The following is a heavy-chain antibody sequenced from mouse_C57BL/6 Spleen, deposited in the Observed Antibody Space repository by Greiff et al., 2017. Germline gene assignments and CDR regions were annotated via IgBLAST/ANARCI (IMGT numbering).Heavy chain of an antibody. CDR2: IGPNSGGT. Sequence: QVQLQQPGAEFVKPGASVKLSCKASGYTFTSYWMHWVKQRPGRGLEWIGRIGPNSGGTKYNEKVKSKVTLTVDKPSSTAYMQLSSLTSEDSAVYYCASSVVATRPFAYWGQGTLVTVSA. D-gene: IGHD1-1*01. V-gene: IGHV1-72*01. CDR1: GYTFTSYW. J-gene: IGHJ3*01. CDR3: ASSVVATRPFAY.